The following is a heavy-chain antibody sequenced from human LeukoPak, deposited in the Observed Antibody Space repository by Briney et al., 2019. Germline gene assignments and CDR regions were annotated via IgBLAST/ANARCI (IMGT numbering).Heavy chain of an antibody. CDR1: GFTFSSYS. D-gene: IGHD3-22*01. V-gene: IGHV3-21*01. CDR3: ARARYDSSGYYPILDY. CDR2: ITRSSNYI. Sequence: GGSLRLSCAASGFTFSSYSMHWVRQAPGRGLEWVSSITRSSNYIYYADLVKGRFTISRDNAKNSLYLQMNSLRAEDTAVYYCARARYDSSGYYPILDYWGQGTLVTVSS. J-gene: IGHJ4*02.